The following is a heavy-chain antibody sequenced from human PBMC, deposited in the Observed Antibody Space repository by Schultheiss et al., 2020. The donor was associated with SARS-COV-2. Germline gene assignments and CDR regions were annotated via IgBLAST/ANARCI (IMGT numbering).Heavy chain of an antibody. D-gene: IGHD2-2*02. CDR2: ISGSGGST. CDR1: GFTFSSSW. Sequence: GGSLRLSCAASGFTFSSSWMHWVRQVPGKGLEWVSAISGSGGSTYYADSVKGRFTISRDNSKNTLYLQMNSLRAEDTAVYYCAREVLVVVPAAIGGFRWFDPWGQGTLVTVSS. J-gene: IGHJ5*02. CDR3: AREVLVVVPAAIGGFRWFDP. V-gene: IGHV3-23*01.